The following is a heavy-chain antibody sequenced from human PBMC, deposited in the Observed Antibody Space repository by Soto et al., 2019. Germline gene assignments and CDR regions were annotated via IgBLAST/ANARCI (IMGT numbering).Heavy chain of an antibody. V-gene: IGHV1-69*01. Sequence: QVQLVQSGAEVKKPGSSVKVTCKASGAIFSSNAISWVRQAPGQGLEWMGGILPIFGRTNYAQKFQGRVTITADESTRTAYMELSSLKSEDTAVYYCAPGGRGYSYAPRFYFEYWGQGPLVTVSS. D-gene: IGHD5-18*01. J-gene: IGHJ4*02. CDR3: APGGRGYSYAPRFYFEY. CDR2: ILPIFGRT. CDR1: GAIFSSNA.